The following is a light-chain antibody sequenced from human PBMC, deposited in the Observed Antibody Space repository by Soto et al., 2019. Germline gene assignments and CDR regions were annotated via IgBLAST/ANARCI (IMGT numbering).Light chain of an antibody. CDR2: DAS. CDR3: QQYNSYPT. CDR1: QSISSW. Sequence: DIPMNQSPSTLSASVGDRVTITCRASQSISSWLAWYQQKPGKAPKLLIYDASSLESGVPSRFSGSGSGTEFTLTISSLQPDDFATYYCQQYNSYPTFGQGTKVEIK. V-gene: IGKV1-5*01. J-gene: IGKJ1*01.